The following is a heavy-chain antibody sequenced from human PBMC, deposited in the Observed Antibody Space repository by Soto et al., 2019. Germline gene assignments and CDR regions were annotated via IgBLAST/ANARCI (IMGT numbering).Heavy chain of an antibody. CDR3: ARSDTAMAGNWFDP. CDR1: GYTFTSYA. Sequence: QVQLVQSGAEVKKPGASVKVSCKASGYTFTSYAMHWVRQAPGQRLEWMGWINAGNGNTKYSQKFQGRVTITRDTSESTAYMELSSLRSEDTAVYYCARSDTAMAGNWFDPWGQGTLVTVSS. D-gene: IGHD5-18*01. CDR2: INAGNGNT. J-gene: IGHJ5*02. V-gene: IGHV1-3*01.